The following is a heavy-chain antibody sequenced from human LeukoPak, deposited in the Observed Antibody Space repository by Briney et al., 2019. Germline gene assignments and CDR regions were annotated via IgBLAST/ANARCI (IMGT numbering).Heavy chain of an antibody. Sequence: GASVNVSCKASGYTFTGHYMHWVRQARGQGLEWMGWIDPSSGGTNYAQRFQGSVTMTRDTSISTVYMELSRLTSAYTAVYYCARWRGYSSGWSGPFDDWGQGSPVTVSP. CDR1: GYTFTGHY. D-gene: IGHD6-19*01. CDR2: IDPSSGGT. V-gene: IGHV1-2*02. J-gene: IGHJ4*02. CDR3: ARWRGYSSGWSGPFDD.